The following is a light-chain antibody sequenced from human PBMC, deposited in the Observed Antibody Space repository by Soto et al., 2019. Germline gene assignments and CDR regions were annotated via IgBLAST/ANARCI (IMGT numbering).Light chain of an antibody. Sequence: QSVLTQPPSVSGAPGQRVTISCTGSSSNIGAGYDVHWYQQLPGTAPKLLIYGNSNRPSGVPDRFSGSKSGTSASLVITGLQAEDEADYYCQSYDSSLSGSYVFGTGTKVTV. V-gene: IGLV1-40*01. CDR2: GNS. J-gene: IGLJ1*01. CDR3: QSYDSSLSGSYV. CDR1: SSNIGAGYD.